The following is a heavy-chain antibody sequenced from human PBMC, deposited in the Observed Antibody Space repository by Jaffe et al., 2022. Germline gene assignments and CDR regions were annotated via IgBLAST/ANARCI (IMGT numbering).Heavy chain of an antibody. J-gene: IGHJ6*03. Sequence: EVQLLESGGGLVQPGGSLRLSCAASGFTFSSYAMSWVRQAPGKGLEWVSAISGSGGSTYYADSVKGRFTISRDNSKNTLYLQMNSLRAEDTAVYYCAKEGYCTGGVCYTYYYYYYMDVWGKGTTVTVSS. CDR3: AKEGYCTGGVCYTYYYYYYMDV. D-gene: IGHD2-8*02. V-gene: IGHV3-23*01. CDR2: ISGSGGST. CDR1: GFTFSSYA.